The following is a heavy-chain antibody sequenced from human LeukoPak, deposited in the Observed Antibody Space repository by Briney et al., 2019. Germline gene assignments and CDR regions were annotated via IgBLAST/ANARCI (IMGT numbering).Heavy chain of an antibody. CDR2: IRSDGSTK. CDR3: AKDEVTSTSQQQLAWYFDC. V-gene: IGHV3-30*02. J-gene: IGHJ4*02. CDR1: GFIFSSYG. D-gene: IGHD6-13*01. Sequence: GGSLRLSCAASGFIFSSYGMHWVRQAPGKGLEWVAFIRSDGSTKFYADSVKGRFTISRDNSKNTPYLQINSLRGEDTAVYYCAKDEVTSTSQQQLAWYFDCWGQGTLVTVSS.